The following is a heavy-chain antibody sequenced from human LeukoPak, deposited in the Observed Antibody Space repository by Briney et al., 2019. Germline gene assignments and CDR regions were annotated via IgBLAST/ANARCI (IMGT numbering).Heavy chain of an antibody. J-gene: IGHJ4*02. V-gene: IGHV4-34*01. Sequence: SETLSLTCAVYGRSFSGYYWSWIRQTPGKGLEWIGEINHSGSTTYNPSLKSRVTISVDTSKNQFSLKLSSVTAADTALYYCARVCWSHPAKYYFDYWGQGTLVTVSS. CDR3: ARVCWSHPAKYYFDY. CDR1: GRSFSGYY. D-gene: IGHD6-13*01. CDR2: INHSGST.